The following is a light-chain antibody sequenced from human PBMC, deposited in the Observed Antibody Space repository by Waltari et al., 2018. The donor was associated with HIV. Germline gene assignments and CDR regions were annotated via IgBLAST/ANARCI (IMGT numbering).Light chain of an antibody. CDR3: QQSSLTPRTPRT. Sequence: IQMTQSPSSLSAALGDRVTITCRASQTIGNYLNWYQQKPGRAPKLLIYAASRLQTGVPSRFSGSGSGTEFTLTISGLQHDDYATYYCQQSSLTPRTPRTFGQGTKVEI. J-gene: IGKJ1*01. V-gene: IGKV1-39*01. CDR1: QTIGNY. CDR2: AAS.